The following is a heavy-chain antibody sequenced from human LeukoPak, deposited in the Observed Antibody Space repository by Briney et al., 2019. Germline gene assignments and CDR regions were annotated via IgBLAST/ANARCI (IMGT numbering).Heavy chain of an antibody. CDR2: IWYDGSNK. CDR1: GFTFSSYG. CDR3: ARDYYYGSGSSDY. J-gene: IGHJ4*02. Sequence: PGRSLRLSCAASGFTFSSYGMHWVRQAPGKGLEWVAVIWYDGSNKYYADSVKGRFTISRDNSKNTLYLQMNSLRAEDTAVYYCARDYYYGSGSSDYWGQGTLVTVSS. D-gene: IGHD3-10*01. V-gene: IGHV3-33*01.